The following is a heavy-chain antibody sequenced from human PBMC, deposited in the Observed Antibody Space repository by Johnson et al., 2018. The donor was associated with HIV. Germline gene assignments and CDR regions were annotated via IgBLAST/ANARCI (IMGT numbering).Heavy chain of an antibody. D-gene: IGHD1-26*01. CDR2: IYSDGTT. V-gene: IGHV3-53*01. Sequence: VQLVESGGGLIQPGGSLRLSCAASGFTVSSNYMSWVRQAPGKGLEWVSVIYSDGTTSFAQSVKGRFSISRDVSKNILYLQMHSLRTEDTAYYYCARDLPGIYDAFDIWGQGTMVTVSS. CDR3: ARDLPGIYDAFDI. J-gene: IGHJ3*02. CDR1: GFTVSSNY.